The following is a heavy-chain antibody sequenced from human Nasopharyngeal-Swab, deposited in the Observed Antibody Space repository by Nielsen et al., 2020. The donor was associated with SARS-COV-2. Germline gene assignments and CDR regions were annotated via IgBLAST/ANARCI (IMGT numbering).Heavy chain of an antibody. CDR3: ATGYTYTYGLSFFDY. J-gene: IGHJ4*02. Sequence: GGSLRLSCAASGFTFSDHWMHWVRQAPGKGLVWVSRIVGDGSRAYYADSVKGRFSISRDNAKNTLYLQMNSLTADDTAVYYCATGYTYTYGLSFFDYWGQGTLVTVSS. D-gene: IGHD5-18*01. V-gene: IGHV3-74*01. CDR2: IVGDGSRA. CDR1: GFTFSDHW.